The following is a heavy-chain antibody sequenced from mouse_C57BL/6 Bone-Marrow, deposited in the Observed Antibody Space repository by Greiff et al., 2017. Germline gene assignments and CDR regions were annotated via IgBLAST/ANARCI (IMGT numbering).Heavy chain of an antibody. CDR3: ARDPYCYGNSYPYAMDY. CDR1: GFNIKNTY. Sequence: VQLQQSVAELVRPGASVKLSCTASGFNIKNTYMHWVKQRPEQGLEWIGRIDPANGNTKYAPKFQGKATITADTSSNTAYLQLSSLTSEDTAVYYCARDPYCYGNSYPYAMDYWGQGTSVTVSS. CDR2: IDPANGNT. D-gene: IGHD1-1*01. J-gene: IGHJ4*01. V-gene: IGHV14-3*01.